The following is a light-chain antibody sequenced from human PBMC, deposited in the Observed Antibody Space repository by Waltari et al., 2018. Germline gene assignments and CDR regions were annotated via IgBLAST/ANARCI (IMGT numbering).Light chain of an antibody. J-gene: IGKJ1*01. Sequence: EIVLTQSPGTLSLSPGERATLSCRASQNFRSSYLAWYQQKPGQAPRLLIYGASTRATGIPDRFGGSGSGTDFTLTISRLEPEDFAVYYCQQYGGSTGTFGQGTKEEIK. CDR2: GAS. CDR1: QNFRSSY. CDR3: QQYGGSTGT. V-gene: IGKV3-20*01.